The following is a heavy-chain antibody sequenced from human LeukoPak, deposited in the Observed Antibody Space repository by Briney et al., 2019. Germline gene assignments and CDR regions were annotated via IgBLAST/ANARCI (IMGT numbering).Heavy chain of an antibody. Sequence: GGSLRLSCAASGFTFSGSWMHWVRQAPGKGLVWVSRITSDGSGTRYADSVNGRFTISRDNAKNTLYLQMNSLRVEDTAVYYCARDLYHGSGSYYNGVDYRGQGTLVTVSS. D-gene: IGHD3-10*01. CDR2: ITSDGSGT. CDR1: GFTFSGSW. V-gene: IGHV3-74*01. J-gene: IGHJ4*02. CDR3: ARDLYHGSGSYYNGVDY.